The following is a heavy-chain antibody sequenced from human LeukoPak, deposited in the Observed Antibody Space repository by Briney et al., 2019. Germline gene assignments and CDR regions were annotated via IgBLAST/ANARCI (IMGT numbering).Heavy chain of an antibody. Sequence: TGGPLRLSCAPSVITFSSQAMSGVRQAPGKGLEWFSPINGNGGTTNYADSVKGRFTISRDNSKNTLALQMNSMRSEDTDVYYYAKVWCSSTRCYSGIYYYYGMDVWGKGATVTVSS. V-gene: IGHV3-23*01. D-gene: IGHD2-2*01. J-gene: IGHJ6*04. CDR2: INGNGGTT. CDR1: VITFSSQA. CDR3: AKVWCSSTRCYSGIYYYYGMDV.